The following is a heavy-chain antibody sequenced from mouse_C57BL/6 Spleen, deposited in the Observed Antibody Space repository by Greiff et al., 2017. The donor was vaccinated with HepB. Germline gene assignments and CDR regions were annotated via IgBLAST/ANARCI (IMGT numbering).Heavy chain of an antibody. Sequence: VQLQQSGAELVKPGASVKLSCKASGYTFTSYWMQWVKQRPGQGLEWIGEIDPSDSYTNYNQKFKGKATLTVDTSSSTAYMQLSSLTSEDSAVYYCARYYSGSSPPYAMDYWGQGTSVTVSS. CDR2: IDPSDSYT. CDR3: ARYYSGSSPPYAMDY. D-gene: IGHD1-1*01. CDR1: GYTFTSYW. J-gene: IGHJ4*01. V-gene: IGHV1-50*01.